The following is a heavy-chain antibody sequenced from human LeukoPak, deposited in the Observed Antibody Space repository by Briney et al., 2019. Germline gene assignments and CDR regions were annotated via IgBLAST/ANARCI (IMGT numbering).Heavy chain of an antibody. D-gene: IGHD3-9*01. CDR2: ISYDGSNK. V-gene: IGHV3-30-3*01. J-gene: IGHJ4*02. CDR1: GFTFSSYA. CDR3: ARSDDILTGYYFYFDY. Sequence: GRSLRLSCAASGFTFSSYAMHWVRQAPGKGLEWVAVISYDGSNKYYADSVKGRFTISRDNSKNTLYLEMNSLRAEDTAVYYCARSDDILTGYYFYFDYWGQGTLVTVSS.